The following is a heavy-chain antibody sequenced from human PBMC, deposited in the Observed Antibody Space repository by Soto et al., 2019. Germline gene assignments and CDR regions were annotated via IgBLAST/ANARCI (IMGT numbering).Heavy chain of an antibody. D-gene: IGHD3-10*01. CDR2: IKQDGSER. CDR1: GFTFSNYW. V-gene: IGHV3-7*05. CDR3: ARAGSENDY. J-gene: IGHJ4*02. Sequence: EVQLVESGGGLVQPGGSLRLSCAASGFTFSNYWMSWFRQAPGKGLEWVANIKQDGSERNYVDSVKGRFTISRDNAKNSLYLQLNSLRAEDTAVYYCARAGSENDYWGQGTLVTVSS.